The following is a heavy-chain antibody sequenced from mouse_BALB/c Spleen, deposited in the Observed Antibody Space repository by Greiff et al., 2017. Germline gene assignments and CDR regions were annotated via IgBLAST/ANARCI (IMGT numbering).Heavy chain of an antibody. V-gene: IGHV1-69*02. CDR3: ARWHLYAMDY. CDR2: IDPSDSYT. D-gene: IGHD3-1*01. Sequence: VQLQQPGAELVKPGASVKLSCKASGYTFTSYWMHWVKQRPGQGLEWIGEIDPSDSYTNYNQKFKGKATLTVDKSSSTAYMQLSSLTSEDSAVYYCARWHLYAMDYWGQGTSVTVSS. J-gene: IGHJ4*01. CDR1: GYTFTSYW.